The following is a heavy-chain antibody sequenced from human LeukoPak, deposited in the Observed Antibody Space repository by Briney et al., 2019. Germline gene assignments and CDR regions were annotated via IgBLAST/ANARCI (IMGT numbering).Heavy chain of an antibody. J-gene: IGHJ4*02. D-gene: IGHD2-8*02. CDR3: AAQPCSGGVCYLDY. CDR1: GFAFSRYS. Sequence: PGGSLGLSCAASGFAFSRYSMNWVRQAPGKGLEWVTVISYHARDQFYADSVKGRFTVSRDNSKNTLYLQMNSLRAEDSAVYYCAAQPCSGGVCYLDYWGQGTLVTVSS. CDR2: ISYHARDQ. V-gene: IGHV3-30*03.